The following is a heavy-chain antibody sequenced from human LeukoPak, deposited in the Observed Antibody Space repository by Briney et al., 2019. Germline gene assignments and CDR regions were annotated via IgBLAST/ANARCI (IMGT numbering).Heavy chain of an antibody. Sequence: PGWSLSLSCAASGFTFSSYGMHWVRQAPGKGLEWVAFIRYDGSNKYYADSVKRRFTISRDNSKNTLYLQMNSLRAEDTAVYYCAKASLLRRAFDIWGQGTMVTVSS. J-gene: IGHJ3*02. V-gene: IGHV3-30*02. CDR3: AKASLLRRAFDI. CDR1: GFTFSSYG. D-gene: IGHD2-15*01. CDR2: IRYDGSNK.